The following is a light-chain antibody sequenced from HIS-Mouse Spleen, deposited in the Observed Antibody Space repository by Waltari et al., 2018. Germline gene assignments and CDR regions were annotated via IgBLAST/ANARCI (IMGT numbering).Light chain of an antibody. CDR1: QSVSSN. CDR2: GAS. CDR3: QQYNNWPWT. V-gene: IGKV3-15*01. J-gene: IGKJ1*01. Sequence: EIVMTQSPATLSVSPGETATLSCRASQSVSSNLAWYQQKPGQAPRLLIYGASTRATGIPARFSGSGYGTEFTLTISSMQSEDFAVYYCQQYNNWPWTFGQGTKVEIK.